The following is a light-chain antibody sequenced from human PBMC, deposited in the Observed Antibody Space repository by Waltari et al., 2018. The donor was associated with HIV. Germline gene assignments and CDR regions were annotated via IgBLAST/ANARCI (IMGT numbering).Light chain of an antibody. CDR3: QQYGSSAPLT. V-gene: IGKV3-20*01. CDR2: GTS. Sequence: EIVLTQSPGALPLSPGERATISCRASQSVSSSHLAGYQQRPGQAPRLLMYGTSSRATGIPDRFSGSGSGTDFTLTTSRLEPEDFAVYYCQQYGSSAPLTFGGGTKVEIK. CDR1: QSVSSSH. J-gene: IGKJ4*01.